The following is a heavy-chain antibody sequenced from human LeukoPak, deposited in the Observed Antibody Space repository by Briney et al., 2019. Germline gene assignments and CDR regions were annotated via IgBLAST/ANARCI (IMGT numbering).Heavy chain of an antibody. V-gene: IGHV1-69*05. Sequence: SVKVSCKASGGTFSSYAISWVRQAPGQGLEWLGGIMPLFGTAGYAQKFQGRVTITKDESTRTVYLELTSLTADDTAVYYCARDVHGDYGSGWFDPWGQGTLVSVSS. CDR3: ARDVHGDYGSGWFDP. CDR1: GGTFSSYA. CDR2: IMPLFGTA. J-gene: IGHJ5*02. D-gene: IGHD4-17*01.